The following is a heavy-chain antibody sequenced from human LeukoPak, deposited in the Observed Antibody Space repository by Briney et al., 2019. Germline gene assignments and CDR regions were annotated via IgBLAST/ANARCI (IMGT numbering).Heavy chain of an antibody. CDR2: ITHTVSHT. CDR3: AREKGPYCGTDCYRYYFDY. J-gene: IGHJ4*02. V-gene: IGHV3-11*05. Sequence: GGSLRLSRAASLFTYSDYYISWIRQAPGKGLEWVSDITHTVSHTNYADSGTGRFTVSRDNAKNSLYLQINNLRLEDTAVYYCAREKGPYCGTDCYRYYFDYWGEGTLVTVSS. D-gene: IGHD2-21*02. CDR1: LFTYSDYY.